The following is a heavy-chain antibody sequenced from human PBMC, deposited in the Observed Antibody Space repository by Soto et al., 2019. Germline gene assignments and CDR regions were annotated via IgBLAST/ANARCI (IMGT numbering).Heavy chain of an antibody. CDR3: ARRPKRGSYSWCFDY. CDR1: GGSITSNAYY. Sequence: QLQLQESGPGLVKPSETLSLTCTVSGGSITSNAYYWGWIRQPPGRGLEWLGYIFYSGSASYNPSLKGRFTMSVDTSEDQFSLKLSSVTAADTAVYYCARRPKRGSYSWCFDYWGQGTLVTVSS. J-gene: IGHJ4*02. CDR2: IFYSGSA. V-gene: IGHV4-39*01. D-gene: IGHD1-26*01.